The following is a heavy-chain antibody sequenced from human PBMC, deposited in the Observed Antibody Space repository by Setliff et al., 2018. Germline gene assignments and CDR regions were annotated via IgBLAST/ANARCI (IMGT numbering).Heavy chain of an antibody. D-gene: IGHD6-25*01. Sequence: SETLSLTCTVSGDSLSSGSYFWTWIRQPAGRGLEWIGRVYKSGTTSYSPALKSRVTLSIDTSSNEFSLNLRSVTAADTAIYYCARDSHRLTTDPLFDHCGQGALVTV. J-gene: IGHJ4*02. CDR3: ARDSHRLTTDPLFDH. CDR2: VYKSGTT. CDR1: GDSLSSGSYF. V-gene: IGHV4-61*02.